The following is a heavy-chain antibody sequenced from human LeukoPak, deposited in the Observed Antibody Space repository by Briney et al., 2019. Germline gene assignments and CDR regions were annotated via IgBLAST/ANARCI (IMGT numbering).Heavy chain of an antibody. CDR1: GLSLSTSGVG. V-gene: IGHV2-5*01. J-gene: IGHJ4*02. CDR3: AHIRKVSAGRGPDFDY. CDR2: IYWNDDK. Sequence: SGPTLVNPTQTLTLTCTFSGLSLSTSGVGVGWIRQPPGKALEWLALIYWNDDKRYSPSLKSRLTITKDTSKNQVVLTMTNMDPVDTATYYCAHIRKVSAGRGPDFDYWGQGTLVTVSS. D-gene: IGHD2-15*01.